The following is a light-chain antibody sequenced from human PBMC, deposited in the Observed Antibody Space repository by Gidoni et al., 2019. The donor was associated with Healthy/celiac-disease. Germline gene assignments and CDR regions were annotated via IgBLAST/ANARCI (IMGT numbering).Light chain of an antibody. CDR3: QQYNSYPWT. V-gene: IGKV1-5*03. J-gene: IGKJ1*01. CDR2: KAS. Sequence: DIQMTQSPSTLSASVGDRVTITCWASQRISSWLACYQQKPRKAPKFLIYKASTLVSGVPSRFSRSGSVTEFTLTISSLQPDDFATYYCQQYNSYPWTFGQGTKVEIK. CDR1: QRISSW.